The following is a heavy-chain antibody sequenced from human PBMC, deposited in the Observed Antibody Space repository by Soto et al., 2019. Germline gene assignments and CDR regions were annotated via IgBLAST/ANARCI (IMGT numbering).Heavy chain of an antibody. CDR3: ARGPRPPGPYSYGDLHFDY. J-gene: IGHJ4*02. CDR2: RNPNSGNT. V-gene: IGHV1-8*01. CDR1: GYTFSSYD. D-gene: IGHD5-18*01. Sequence: QVQLVQSEAEVKKPWASVKVSCKASGYTFSSYDINWVRQATGQGLEWMGWRNPNSGNTGYTQKFQGRVTMTTNTSLRTAYMPLSSLRRDDTAVYYCARGPRPPGPYSYGDLHFDYWGKGTLVTVSS.